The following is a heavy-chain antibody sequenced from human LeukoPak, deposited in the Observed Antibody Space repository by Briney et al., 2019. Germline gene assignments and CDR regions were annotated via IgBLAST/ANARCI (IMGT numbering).Heavy chain of an antibody. CDR1: GYTFTSYY. J-gene: IGHJ4*02. CDR2: INPSGDST. D-gene: IGHD4-11*01. CDR3: ARGNDYSNHYDY. Sequence: ASVKVSCKASGYTFTSYYMHWVRQAPGQGLEWMGIINPSGDSTSYEQRFQGRLTMTRDTSTNTAYMELSSLRSEDTAVYYCARGNDYSNHYDYWGQGTLVTVSS. V-gene: IGHV1-46*01.